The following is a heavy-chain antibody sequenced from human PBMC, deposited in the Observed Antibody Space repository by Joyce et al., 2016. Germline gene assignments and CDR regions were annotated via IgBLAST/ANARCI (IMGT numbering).Heavy chain of an antibody. CDR3: AGFHGYARLFDT. J-gene: IGHJ5*02. D-gene: IGHD2-2*01. Sequence: QVQLQQWGAGLLKPSETLSLTCAVYGGSFSTHYWSWVRQPPGQGLEWIGEINHGGRTNYNASLRSRVTISVDTSKNQFSLRMNSVTAADTAVYYCAGFHGYARLFDTWGRGTLVTVSS. CDR1: GGSFSTHY. V-gene: IGHV4-34*02. CDR2: INHGGRT.